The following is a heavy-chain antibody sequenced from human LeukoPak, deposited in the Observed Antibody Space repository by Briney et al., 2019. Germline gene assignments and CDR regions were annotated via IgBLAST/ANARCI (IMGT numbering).Heavy chain of an antibody. J-gene: IGHJ2*01. CDR3: ARDMYSGSSVGYFDL. V-gene: IGHV3-30-3*01. Sequence: GGSLRLSCAASGFTFSSYAMHWVRQAPGKGLEWVAVISYDGSSKYYAESVKGRFTISRDNSKNTLYLQINSVRAEDTAVYYWARDMYSGSSVGYFDLWGRGTLVSVSS. CDR1: GFTFSSYA. D-gene: IGHD1-26*01. CDR2: ISYDGSSK.